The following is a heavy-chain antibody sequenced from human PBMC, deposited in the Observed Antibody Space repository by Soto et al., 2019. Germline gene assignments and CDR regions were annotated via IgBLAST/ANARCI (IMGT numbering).Heavy chain of an antibody. D-gene: IGHD2-15*01. J-gene: IGHJ5*01. Sequence: PGGSLRLSCAASGVSVNSYDMHWVRQDPGKGPEWVAIISYDGSNTYYSDSVRGRFTISRDNSKDTLYLQMHSLRSEDTAIYYCARISRYCSGGDCDSWGQGTQVTVS. CDR1: GVSVNSYD. CDR2: ISYDGSNT. V-gene: IGHV3-30*03. CDR3: ARISRYCSGGDCDS.